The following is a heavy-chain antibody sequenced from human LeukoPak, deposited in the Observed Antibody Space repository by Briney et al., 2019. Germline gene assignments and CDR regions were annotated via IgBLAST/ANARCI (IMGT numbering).Heavy chain of an antibody. Sequence: PSETLSLTCAVSGGSISSGGYSWSWIRQPPGTGLEWIGYIYHSGSTYYNPSLKSRVTISVDRSKNQFSLKLSSVTAADTAVYYCAREVRFCTGDTCYRWFDPWGQGTLVTVSS. CDR3: AREVRFCTGDTCYRWFDP. V-gene: IGHV4-30-2*01. D-gene: IGHD2-8*02. CDR1: GGSISSGGYS. CDR2: IYHSGST. J-gene: IGHJ5*02.